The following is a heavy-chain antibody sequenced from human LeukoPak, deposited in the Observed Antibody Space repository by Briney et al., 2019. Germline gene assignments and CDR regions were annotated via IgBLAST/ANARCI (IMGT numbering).Heavy chain of an antibody. D-gene: IGHD6-19*01. V-gene: IGHV6-1*01. Sequence: SRTLSLTCAISGVSVSSDSASWSWVRQSPSRGLEWLGRTYYRSKWYNDYAGSVKGRIAINPDTSKNHFSLQLHSVTPEDTAVYYCASSLAAVGGSAFFDYWGQGILVTVSS. CDR3: ASSLAAVGGSAFFDY. J-gene: IGHJ4*02. CDR1: GVSVSSDSAS. CDR2: TYYRSKWYN.